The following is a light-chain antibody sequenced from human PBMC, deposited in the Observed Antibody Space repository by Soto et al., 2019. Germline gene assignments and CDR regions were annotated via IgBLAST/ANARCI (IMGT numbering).Light chain of an antibody. CDR2: GAS. J-gene: IGKJ4*01. V-gene: IGKV3D-15*01. CDR3: QHYNNWPS. CDR1: QSVSSN. Sequence: EIVMTQSPATLSVSPGERATLSVRASQSVSSNLAWYQQKPGQAPRLLIYGASIRATGIPARFSGRGSGSEFTLTISSLQSEDCAVYYCQHYNNWPSFGGGTKVEIK.